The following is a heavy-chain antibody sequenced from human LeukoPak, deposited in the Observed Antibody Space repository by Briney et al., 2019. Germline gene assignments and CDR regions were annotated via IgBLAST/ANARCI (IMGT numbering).Heavy chain of an antibody. CDR1: GFNFNKYD. V-gene: IGHV3-23*01. CDR2: ITGRSDKT. Sequence: GGSLRLSCAASGFNFNKYDMTWARQAPGKGLEWVSTITGRSDKTYYTDSVKGRFVTSRDNAKNSLYLQMNSLRVEDTAVYYCARAQGGYAYGYGDYWGQGTLVTVSS. J-gene: IGHJ4*02. D-gene: IGHD5-18*01. CDR3: ARAQGGYAYGYGDY.